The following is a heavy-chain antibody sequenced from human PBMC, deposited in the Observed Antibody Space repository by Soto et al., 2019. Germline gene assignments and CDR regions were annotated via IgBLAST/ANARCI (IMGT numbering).Heavy chain of an antibody. V-gene: IGHV4-39*01. J-gene: IGHJ4*02. CDR2: IYYSGST. CDR3: ARHYGDYLDY. Sequence: QLQLQESGPGLVKPSETLSLTCTVSGGSISSSSYYWGWIRKPPGKGLEWIGSIYYSGSTYYNPSLKSRVIISVDTSKNQFSLKLSSVTAADTAVYYCARHYGDYLDYWGQGTLVTVSS. D-gene: IGHD4-17*01. CDR1: GGSISSSSYY.